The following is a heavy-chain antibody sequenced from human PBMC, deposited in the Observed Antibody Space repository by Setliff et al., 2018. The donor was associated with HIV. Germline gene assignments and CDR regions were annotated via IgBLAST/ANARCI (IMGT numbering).Heavy chain of an antibody. CDR1: GGSISNYY. CDR3: ARLRDMEWELIGLDY. V-gene: IGHV4-59*01. D-gene: IGHD1-26*01. J-gene: IGHJ4*02. CDR2: IHYSGST. Sequence: KPSETLSLTCTVSGGSISNYYWSWIRQSREKGLEWIGYIHYSGSTNYNPSLKSRVTISLDTSKNQFSLKLSSVTAADTAIYYCARLRDMEWELIGLDYWGRGTLVTVSS.